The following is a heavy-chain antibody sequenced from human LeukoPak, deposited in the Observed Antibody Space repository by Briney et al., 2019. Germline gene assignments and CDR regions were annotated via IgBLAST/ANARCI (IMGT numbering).Heavy chain of an antibody. D-gene: IGHD2-2*01. CDR3: AKGFVVVPAAEY. Sequence: GGSLRLSCAASEFTVSNTYMTWVRQAPGKGLEWVSLIYGGGNTYYTDSVKGRFTISRDDSKNTVYLQMNSLRAEDTAVYYCAKGFVVVPAAEYWGQGTLVTVSS. CDR1: EFTVSNTY. J-gene: IGHJ4*02. CDR2: IYGGGNT. V-gene: IGHV3-53*01.